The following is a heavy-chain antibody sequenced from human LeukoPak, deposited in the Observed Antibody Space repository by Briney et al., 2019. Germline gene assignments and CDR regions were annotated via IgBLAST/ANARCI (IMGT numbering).Heavy chain of an antibody. CDR2: IYYSGST. CDR1: GGSISGHY. CDR3: ARGSGEDIVVVPAAIGLDY. D-gene: IGHD2-2*02. Sequence: PSETLSLTCTVSGGSISGHYRTWIRQPPGKGLEWMGYIYYSGSTNYNPSLKSRVTISLDTSKNQFSLKLSSVTAADTAVYYCARGSGEDIVVVPAAIGLDYWGQGTLVTVSS. J-gene: IGHJ4*02. V-gene: IGHV4-59*11.